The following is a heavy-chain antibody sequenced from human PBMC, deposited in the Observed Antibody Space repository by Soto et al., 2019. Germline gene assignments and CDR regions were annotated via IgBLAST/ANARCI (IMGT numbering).Heavy chain of an antibody. V-gene: IGHV4-59*01. Sequence: SETLSLTWTGSGGSISSYYWSWIRQPPGKGLEWIGYIYYSGSTNFNPSLKSRVTISVDTSKNQFSLKLSSVTAADTAVYYCARATSSYRYYYYMDVWGKGTTVTVSS. CDR1: GGSISSYY. CDR2: IYYSGST. J-gene: IGHJ6*03. CDR3: ARATSSYRYYYYMDV. D-gene: IGHD3-10*01.